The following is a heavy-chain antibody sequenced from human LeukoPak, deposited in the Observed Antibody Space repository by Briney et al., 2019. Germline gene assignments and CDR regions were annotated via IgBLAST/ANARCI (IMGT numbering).Heavy chain of an antibody. J-gene: IGHJ4*02. Sequence: VSVKVSCKASGYTFTGYHIHWVRQAPGQVLEWMGWINPISGGTDYAQKFQGRVTMTRDTSITTAYMDLSRLRSDDTALYYCARSGNGYDSWPFDYWGQGTLVTVSS. CDR3: ARSGNGYDSWPFDY. CDR2: INPISGGT. V-gene: IGHV1-2*02. D-gene: IGHD3-3*01. CDR1: GYTFTGYH.